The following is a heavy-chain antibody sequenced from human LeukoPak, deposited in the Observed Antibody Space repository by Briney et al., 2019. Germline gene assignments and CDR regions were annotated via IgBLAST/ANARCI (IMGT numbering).Heavy chain of an antibody. Sequence: PSETLSLTCTVSGGSISSGGYYWSWIRQHPGKGLEWIGYIYYSGSTYYNPSLKSRVTISVDTSKIQFSLKLSSVTAADTAVYYCARVARYDFWSGYYGSGPDYWGQGTLVTVSS. CDR3: ARVARYDFWSGYYGSGPDY. J-gene: IGHJ4*02. V-gene: IGHV4-31*03. CDR2: IYYSGST. D-gene: IGHD3-3*01. CDR1: GGSISSGGYY.